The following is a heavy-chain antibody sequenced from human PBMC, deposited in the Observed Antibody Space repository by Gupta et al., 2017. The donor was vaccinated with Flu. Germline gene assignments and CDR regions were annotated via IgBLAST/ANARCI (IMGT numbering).Heavy chain of an antibody. CDR2: IKHDGSEK. J-gene: IGHJ4*02. CDR1: GFIFNSYG. D-gene: IGHD1-26*01. Sequence: CAASGFIFNSYGMSWVRQAPGKGLEGVANIKHDGSEKYYVDSGKGRFTISRDNARNSLYLQMDSLRAEDTAVYYCARDIVGGGHYWGQGTLVTVSS. V-gene: IGHV3-7*01. CDR3: ARDIVGGGHY.